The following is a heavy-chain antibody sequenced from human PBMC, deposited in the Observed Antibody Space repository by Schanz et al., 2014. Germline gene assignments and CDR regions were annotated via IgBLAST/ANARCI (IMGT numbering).Heavy chain of an antibody. CDR2: IIPVLNIA. J-gene: IGHJ4*02. Sequence: QLQLVQSGAEVKKPGSSVKVSCKLSGGTFSSYTISWMRHAPGQGLEWMGKIIPVLNIATYAQRFQGRVSITADTSTNTAYMELSSLTSEDTAVHYCARGRGFYDYWGQGTLXTVSS. CDR1: GGTFSSYT. V-gene: IGHV1-69*02. CDR3: ARGRGFYDY. D-gene: IGHD3-10*01.